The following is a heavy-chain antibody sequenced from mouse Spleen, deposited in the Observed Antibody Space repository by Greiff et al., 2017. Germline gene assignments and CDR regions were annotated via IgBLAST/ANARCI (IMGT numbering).Heavy chain of an antibody. V-gene: IGHV1-15*01. J-gene: IGHJ1*01. Sequence: QVQLQQSGAELVRPGASVTLSCKASGYTFTDYEMHWVKQTPVHGLEWIGAIDPETGGTAYNQKFKGKAILTADKSSSTAYMELRSLTSEDSAVYYCTRLIYYYDGSYWYFDVWGAGTTVTVSS. CDR1: GYTFTDYE. CDR3: TRLIYYYDGSYWYFDV. D-gene: IGHD1-1*01. CDR2: IDPETGGT.